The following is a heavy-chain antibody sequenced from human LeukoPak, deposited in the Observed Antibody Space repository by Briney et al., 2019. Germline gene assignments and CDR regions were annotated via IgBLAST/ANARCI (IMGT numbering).Heavy chain of an antibody. CDR2: INPNSGGT. D-gene: IGHD1-1*01. Sequence: ASVKVSCKASGYTFTSVDINWVRQAPGQGLEWMGWINPNSGGTNYAQKFQGRVTMTRDTSISTAYMELSRLRSDDTAVYYCARAWNDAPPFDYWGQGTLVTVSS. CDR1: GYTFTSVD. J-gene: IGHJ4*02. V-gene: IGHV1-2*02. CDR3: ARAWNDAPPFDY.